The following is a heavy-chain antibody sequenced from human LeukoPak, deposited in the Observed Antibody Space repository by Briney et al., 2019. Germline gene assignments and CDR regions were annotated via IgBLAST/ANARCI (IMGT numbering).Heavy chain of an antibody. CDR1: GGSISSYY. CDR2: IYYSGST. Sequence: SETLSHTCTVSGGSISSYYWSWIRQPPGKGLEWIGYIYYSGSTNYNPSLKSRVTISVDTSKNQFSLKLSSVTAADTAVYYCARSASSYDFWSGYSQPFDYWGQGTLVTVSS. D-gene: IGHD3-3*01. V-gene: IGHV4-59*01. CDR3: ARSASSYDFWSGYSQPFDY. J-gene: IGHJ4*02.